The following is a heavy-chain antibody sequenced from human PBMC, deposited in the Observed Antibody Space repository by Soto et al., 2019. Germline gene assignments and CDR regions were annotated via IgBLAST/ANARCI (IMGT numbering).Heavy chain of an antibody. V-gene: IGHV4-4*07. Sequence: QMQLQESGPGLVKPSETLSLTCTVSGGSISSYYWSWIRQPAGKGLEWIGRIYTSGSTNYNPSLKSRVTMSVDTSKNQFSLKLSSVTAADTAVYYCARDGGYDSSGYYYDWFDPWGQGTLVTVSS. CDR2: IYTSGST. CDR3: ARDGGYDSSGYYYDWFDP. CDR1: GGSISSYY. D-gene: IGHD3-22*01. J-gene: IGHJ5*02.